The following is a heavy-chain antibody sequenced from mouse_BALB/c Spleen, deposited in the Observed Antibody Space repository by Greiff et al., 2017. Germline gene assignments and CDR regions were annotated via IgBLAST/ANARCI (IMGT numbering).Heavy chain of an antibody. CDR2: ISTYYGDA. D-gene: IGHD2-1*01. CDR1: GYTFTDYA. CDR3: ARGGDYGNLYYAMDY. J-gene: IGHJ4*01. Sequence: VQLQQSGAELVRPGVSVKISCKGSGYTFTDYAMHWVKQSHAKSLEWIGVISTYYGDASYNQKFKGKATMAVDKSSSTAYMELARLTSEDSAIYYCARGGDYGNLYYAMDYWGQGTSVTVSS. V-gene: IGHV1S137*01.